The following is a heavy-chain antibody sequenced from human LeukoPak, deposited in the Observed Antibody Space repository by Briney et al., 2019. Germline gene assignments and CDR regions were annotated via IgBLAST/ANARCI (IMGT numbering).Heavy chain of an antibody. Sequence: SGTLSLTCAVSGGSISTNNWWSWVRQPPGKGLEWIGEIYHTGSTNYSPSLRSRVTMSIDKSNNQFSLNLNSVTAADTAVYYCAKSGDYLWDYWGQGTLVTVSS. CDR2: IYHTGST. V-gene: IGHV4-4*02. J-gene: IGHJ4*02. CDR1: GGSISTNNW. D-gene: IGHD3-16*01. CDR3: AKSGDYLWDY.